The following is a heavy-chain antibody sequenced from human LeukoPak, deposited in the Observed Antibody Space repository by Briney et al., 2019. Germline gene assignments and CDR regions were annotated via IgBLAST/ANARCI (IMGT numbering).Heavy chain of an antibody. CDR2: ISTGSRYI. CDR1: GFTFSSYT. J-gene: IGHJ4*02. V-gene: IGHV3-21*01. Sequence: GGSLRLSCAASGFTFSSYTMTWVRQAPGKGLEWVSSISTGSRYIYYADSVKGRFTISRDNAKNSVYLQINSLRAEDTAVYYCARNFLDSSGYPFDYWGQGTLVTVSS. D-gene: IGHD3-22*01. CDR3: ARNFLDSSGYPFDY.